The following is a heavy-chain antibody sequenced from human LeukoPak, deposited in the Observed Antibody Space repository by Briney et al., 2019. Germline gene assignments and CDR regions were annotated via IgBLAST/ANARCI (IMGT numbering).Heavy chain of an antibody. Sequence: PSETLSLTCTVSGGSLTSSRFFWGWIRQPPGKGPEWIGSSYYGGTTYYNPSLESRVTISIDTSKRQFFLKLNSVTAADTAVYHCARVSGDYLSGFDHWGQGTLVAVSS. CDR2: SYYGGTT. V-gene: IGHV4-39*01. CDR1: GGSLTSSRFF. CDR3: ARVSGDYLSGFDH. D-gene: IGHD4-17*01. J-gene: IGHJ4*02.